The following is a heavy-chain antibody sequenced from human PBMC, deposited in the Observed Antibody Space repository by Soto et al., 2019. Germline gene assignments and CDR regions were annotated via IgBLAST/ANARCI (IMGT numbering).Heavy chain of an antibody. CDR3: ARDQGVRDYGGDYYYYYMDV. J-gene: IGHJ6*03. CDR2: ISAYNGNT. CDR1: GYTFTSYG. V-gene: IGHV1-18*01. Sequence: VKVSCKASGYTFTSYGISWVRQAPGQGLEWMGWISAYNGNTNYAQKLQGRVTMTTDTSTSTAYMELRSLRSDDTAVYYCARDQGVRDYGGDYYYYYMDVWGKGTTVTVSS. D-gene: IGHD4-17*01.